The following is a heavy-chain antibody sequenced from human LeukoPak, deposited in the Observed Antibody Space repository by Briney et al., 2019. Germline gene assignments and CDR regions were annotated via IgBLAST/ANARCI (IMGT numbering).Heavy chain of an antibody. V-gene: IGHV4-59*08. CDR1: GGSISSYY. D-gene: IGHD5-18*01. Sequence: SETLSLTCTVSGGSISSYYWSWIRQPPGKGLEWIGYIYYTGSTNYNPSLKSRVTISVDTSKNQFSLTLSSVTAADTAVYYCARVHRAGYSYGQYYFDYWGQGTLVTVSS. CDR3: ARVHRAGYSYGQYYFDY. CDR2: IYYTGST. J-gene: IGHJ4*02.